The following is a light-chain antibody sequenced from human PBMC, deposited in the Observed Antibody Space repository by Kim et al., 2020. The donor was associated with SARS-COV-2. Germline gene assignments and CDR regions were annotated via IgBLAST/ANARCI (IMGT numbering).Light chain of an antibody. V-gene: IGLV2-14*01. CDR2: DVS. J-gene: IGLJ2*01. CDR1: SSDVGGYNY. CDR3: RSYTSSSTPV. Sequence: QSVLTQPASVSGSPGQSITISCTGTSSDVGGYNYVSWYQQHPGKAPKLMIYDVSKRPSGVSNRFSGSKSGTTASLTISGHQAEDEADYYCRSYTSSSTPVFGGGTQLTVL.